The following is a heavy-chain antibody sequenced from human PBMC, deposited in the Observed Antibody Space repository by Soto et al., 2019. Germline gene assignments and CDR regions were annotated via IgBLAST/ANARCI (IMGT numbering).Heavy chain of an antibody. CDR1: GFTFSSYE. CDR3: ARAVGEWFQPRGYFDY. D-gene: IGHD3-10*01. CDR2: ISSSGSTI. J-gene: IGHJ4*02. V-gene: IGHV3-48*03. Sequence: GGSLRLSCAASGFTFSSYEMNWVRQAPGKGLEWVSYISSSGSTIYYADSVKGRFTISRDNAKNSLYLQMNSLRAEDTAVYYCARAVGEWFQPRGYFDYWGQGTLVTVSS.